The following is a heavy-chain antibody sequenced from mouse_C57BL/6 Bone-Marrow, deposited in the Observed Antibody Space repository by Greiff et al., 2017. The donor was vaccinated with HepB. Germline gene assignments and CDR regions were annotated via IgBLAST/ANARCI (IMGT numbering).Heavy chain of an antibody. J-gene: IGHJ1*03. CDR1: GFTFSDYY. Sequence: EVQGVESGGGLVQPGGSLKLSCAASGFTFSDYYMYWVRQTPEKRLEWVAYISNGGGSTYYPDTVKGRFPISRDNAKNTLYLQMSRLKSEDTAMYYCARQGTTVVYFDVWGTGTTVTVSS. V-gene: IGHV5-12*01. CDR2: ISNGGGST. D-gene: IGHD1-1*01. CDR3: ARQGTTVVYFDV.